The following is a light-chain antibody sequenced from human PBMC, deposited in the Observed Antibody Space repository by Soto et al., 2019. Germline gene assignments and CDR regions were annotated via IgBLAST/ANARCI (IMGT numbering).Light chain of an antibody. CDR2: DAS. J-gene: IGKJ2*01. CDR3: QQYGSSPYT. Sequence: EIVLTQSPGTLSLSPGERATLSCRASQSGSSSYLAWSQQKPGQAPRLVIYDASSRATGIPDRFSRSGSGTDFTLTISRLEPEDFVVYYCQQYGSSPYTFGQGTKLEIK. CDR1: QSGSSSY. V-gene: IGKV3-20*01.